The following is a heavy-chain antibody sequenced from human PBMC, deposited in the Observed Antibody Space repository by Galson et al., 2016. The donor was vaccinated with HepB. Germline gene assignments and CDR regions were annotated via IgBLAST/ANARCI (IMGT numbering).Heavy chain of an antibody. CDR3: ASNLIGGADFDY. CDR2: INADDGTT. V-gene: IGHV1-3*01. D-gene: IGHD3-16*01. Sequence: SCKASGYSFTKYAMHWVRQAPGHRLEWMGWINADDGTTQYSQRFQDRVTITRDTSANTAYMELSSLRSEDTAVYYCASNLIGGADFDYWGQGTLVPVSS. J-gene: IGHJ4*02. CDR1: GYSFTKYA.